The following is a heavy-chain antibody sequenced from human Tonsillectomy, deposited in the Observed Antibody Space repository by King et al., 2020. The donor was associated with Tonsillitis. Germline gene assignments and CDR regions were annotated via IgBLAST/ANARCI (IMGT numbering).Heavy chain of an antibody. Sequence: VQLVESGGGVVQPGRSLRLSCAASGFTLSSYAMHWVRQAPGKGLECVASISYDGWNEYYADSVKGRFAISRDISKNVLYLQMNSLRDEDTAVYYCAREFEETRGVYPFVIWGQGTMVTVSS. V-gene: IGHV3-30*09. J-gene: IGHJ3*02. CDR2: ISYDGWNE. CDR1: GFTLSSYA. D-gene: IGHD2-8*01. CDR3: AREFEETRGVYPFVI.